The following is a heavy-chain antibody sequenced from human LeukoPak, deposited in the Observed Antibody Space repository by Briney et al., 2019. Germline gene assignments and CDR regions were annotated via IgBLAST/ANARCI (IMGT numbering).Heavy chain of an antibody. CDR2: IIPILGIA. CDR1: GGTFSSYA. J-gene: IGHJ3*02. CDR3: ARGYCSGGCEGDAFDI. V-gene: IGHV1-69*04. Sequence: SVKVSCKASGGTFSSYAISWVRQAPGQGLEWMGRIIPILGIANYAQKFQGRVTITADKSTSTAYMELSSLRSEDTAVYYCARGYCSGGCEGDAFDIWGQGTMVTVSS. D-gene: IGHD2-15*01.